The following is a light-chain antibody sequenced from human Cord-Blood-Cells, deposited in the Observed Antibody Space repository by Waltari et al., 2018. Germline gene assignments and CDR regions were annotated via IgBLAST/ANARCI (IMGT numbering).Light chain of an antibody. V-gene: IGKV1-39*01. CDR3: QQSYSTPRT. J-gene: IGKJ1*01. Sequence: DIQMTQSPSSLSASVGDRVTITCRASQSISSYLNWYQQKPGKAPKRLIYAASSLQSGFPSRVSGSGSGTDFTLTISSLQPEDFATYYCQQSYSTPRTFGQGTKVEIK. CDR2: AAS. CDR1: QSISSY.